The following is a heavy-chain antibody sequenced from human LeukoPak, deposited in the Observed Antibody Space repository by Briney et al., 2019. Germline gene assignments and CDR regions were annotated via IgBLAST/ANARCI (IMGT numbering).Heavy chain of an antibody. V-gene: IGHV4-4*02. Sequence: PSETLSLTCAVSGGSISSSNWWSWVRQPPGKGLEWIGEIYHSGSTNYNPSLKSRVTISVDKSKNQFSLKLSSVTAADTAVYYCARDLTYYDFWSGYRPHAFDIWGQGTMVTVSS. D-gene: IGHD3-3*01. CDR1: GGSISSSNW. J-gene: IGHJ3*02. CDR2: IYHSGST. CDR3: ARDLTYYDFWSGYRPHAFDI.